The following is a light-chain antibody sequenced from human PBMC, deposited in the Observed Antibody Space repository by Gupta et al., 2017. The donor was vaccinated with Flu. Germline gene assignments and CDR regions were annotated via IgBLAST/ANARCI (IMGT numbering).Light chain of an antibody. Sequence: RVSISCSGINSNIGGNFVYWYHQLPGTAPKLLIYRNNQRPSGVPDRFSGSKSGTSASLAISGLRSEDEGDYFCSSWDDTGDGPVFGGGTKLTVL. CDR1: NSNIGGNF. V-gene: IGLV1-47*01. CDR2: RNN. CDR3: SSWDDTGDGPV. J-gene: IGLJ2*01.